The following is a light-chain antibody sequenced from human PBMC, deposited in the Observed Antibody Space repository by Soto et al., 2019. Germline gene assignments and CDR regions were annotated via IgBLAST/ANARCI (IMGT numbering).Light chain of an antibody. J-gene: IGKJ2*01. Sequence: EIVMTQSPATLSVSPGERATLSCRASQSVNSNFAWYQQKFGQAPRLLIYGASTRATGIPARFSASGSGTEFTLTISSRQSADFAVYYCQQYNNWPPGYTFGQGTKLEIK. CDR3: QQYNNWPPGYT. CDR1: QSVNSN. V-gene: IGKV3-15*01. CDR2: GAS.